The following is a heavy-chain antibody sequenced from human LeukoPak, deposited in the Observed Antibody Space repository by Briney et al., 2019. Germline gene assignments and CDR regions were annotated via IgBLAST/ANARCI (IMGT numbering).Heavy chain of an antibody. V-gene: IGHV4-34*01. CDR2: INHSGST. CDR3: AREPWAMVPGGDMDV. CDR1: GGSFSGYY. D-gene: IGHD5-18*01. Sequence: SETLSLTCAVYGGSFSGYYWSWIRQPPGKGLEWIGEINHSGSTNYNPSLKSRVTISVDKSKNQFSLKLSSVTAADTAVYYCAREPWAMVPGGDMDVWGQGTTVTVSS. J-gene: IGHJ6*02.